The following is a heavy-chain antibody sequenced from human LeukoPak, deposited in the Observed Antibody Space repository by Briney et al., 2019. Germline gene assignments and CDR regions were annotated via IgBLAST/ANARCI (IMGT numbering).Heavy chain of an antibody. D-gene: IGHD2-2*01. J-gene: IGHJ4*02. CDR2: IYTSGTT. V-gene: IGHV4-61*09. Sequence: SQTLSLTCTVSGGSISSGVYYWSWIRQPAGKGLEWFGHIYTSGTTNYNPSLKSRVTISVDTSKNQFSLKLSSVTAADTAVYYCAATSNYVDYWGQGTLVTVSS. CDR1: GGSISSGVYY. CDR3: AATSNYVDY.